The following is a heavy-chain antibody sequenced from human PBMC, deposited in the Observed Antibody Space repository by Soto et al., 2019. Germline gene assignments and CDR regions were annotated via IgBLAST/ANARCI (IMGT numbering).Heavy chain of an antibody. CDR3: ARRVAAHPYFDF. J-gene: IGHJ4*02. V-gene: IGHV5-51*01. D-gene: IGHD6-6*01. Sequence: GESLKISCKGSGYSFTNNWIGWVRQMPGKGLEWMGIIYPGDSDTRYSPSFQGQVTISADKSINTAYLQWSSLKASDTAVYYCARRVAAHPYFDFWGQGALVTVSS. CDR2: IYPGDSDT. CDR1: GYSFTNNW.